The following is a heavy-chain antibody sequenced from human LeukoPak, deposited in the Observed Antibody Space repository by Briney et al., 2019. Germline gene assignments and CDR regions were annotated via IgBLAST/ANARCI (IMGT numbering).Heavy chain of an antibody. D-gene: IGHD6-13*01. CDR3: ARLSREYEEPYYYYYYMDV. CDR1: GFTFCSYS. V-gene: IGHV3-21*01. J-gene: IGHJ6*03. Sequence: GGSLRLSCAASGFTFCSYSMNWVRQAPGKGLEWVSSISSSSSYIYYADSVKGRFTISRDNAKNSLYLQMNSLRAEDTAVYYCARLSREYEEPYYYYYYMDVWGKGTTVTVSS. CDR2: ISSSSSYI.